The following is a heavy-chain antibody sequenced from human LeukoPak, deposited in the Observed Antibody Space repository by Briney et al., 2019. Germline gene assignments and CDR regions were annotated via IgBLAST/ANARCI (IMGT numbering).Heavy chain of an antibody. D-gene: IGHD5-18*01. CDR1: GGSISSSSYY. V-gene: IGHV4-39*07. CDR2: IYYSGSS. CDR3: ARLRVRGYGYGPWEGPTWLDY. Sequence: SETLSLTCSVSGGSISSSSYYWGWIRQPPGKGLEGIGNIYYSGSSYYNPSLKSRVTISVDTSKNQFSLKLSSVTAADTAVYYCARLRVRGYGYGPWEGPTWLDYWGQGTLVTVSS. J-gene: IGHJ4*02.